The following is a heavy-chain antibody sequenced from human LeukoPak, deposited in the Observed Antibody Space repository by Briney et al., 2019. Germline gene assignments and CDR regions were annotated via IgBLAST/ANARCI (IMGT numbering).Heavy chain of an antibody. CDR2: ISETGGSK. V-gene: IGHV3-23*01. D-gene: IGHD1-1*01. Sequence: GGSLRLSCAASGFTFSSYGMHWVRQAPGKGLEWVSSISETGGSKYYADSVQGRFTISRDNSKNTLYLQMNSLRSEDTALYYCAKVWRGNYYDYWGQGTLVTVSS. CDR3: AKVWRGNYYDY. CDR1: GFTFSSYG. J-gene: IGHJ4*02.